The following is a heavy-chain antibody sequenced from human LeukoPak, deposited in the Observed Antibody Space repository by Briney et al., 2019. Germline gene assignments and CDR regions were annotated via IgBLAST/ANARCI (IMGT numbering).Heavy chain of an antibody. J-gene: IGHJ4*02. V-gene: IGHV4-34*01. Sequence: SETLSLTCAVYGGSFSGYYWSWIREPPGKGREWIGEINHRGSTNYNPSLKSRVTISVDTSKNQFSLKLSSMTAADTAVYYCARGPPNAYSSSWYYWGQGTLVTVSS. D-gene: IGHD6-13*01. CDR3: ARGPPNAYSSSWYY. CDR1: GGSFSGYY. CDR2: INHRGST.